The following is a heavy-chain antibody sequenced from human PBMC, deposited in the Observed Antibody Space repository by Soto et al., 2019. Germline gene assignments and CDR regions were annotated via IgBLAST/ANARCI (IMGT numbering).Heavy chain of an antibody. Sequence: EVQLVESGGGLVQPGGSLTLSCAASGFTFSRYWMYWVRQAPGKGLVWVSRINSDGSDTSNAGSVKGRFTISRDNAKNTLSLQMNSLRAEDTAVYYCARVEDFWGGYYSSMDVWGKGTTVTVSS. J-gene: IGHJ6*03. CDR3: ARVEDFWGGYYSSMDV. D-gene: IGHD3-3*01. V-gene: IGHV3-74*01. CDR2: INSDGSDT. CDR1: GFTFSRYW.